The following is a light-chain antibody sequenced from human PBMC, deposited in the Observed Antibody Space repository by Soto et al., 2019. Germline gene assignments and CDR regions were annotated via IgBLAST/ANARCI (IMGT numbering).Light chain of an antibody. Sequence: DIVMTQSPATLSVSPGERATLSCRASQSGSSYLAWYQQKPGQAPRLLIYGASTRATGIPARFSSSGSTEEVIPTNSSRPYDDVADYCYQQYSYWPLTFGGGTKVDIK. CDR3: QQYSYWPLT. CDR2: GAS. V-gene: IGKV3-15*01. CDR1: QSGSSY. J-gene: IGKJ4*01.